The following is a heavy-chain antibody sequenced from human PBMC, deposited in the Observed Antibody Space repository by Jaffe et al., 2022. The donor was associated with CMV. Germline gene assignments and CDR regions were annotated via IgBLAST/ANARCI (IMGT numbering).Heavy chain of an antibody. D-gene: IGHD6-19*01. CDR1: GYTFTSYA. CDR3: AREDIAVADTRGCFDY. CDR2: INAGNGNT. Sequence: QVQLVQSGAEVKKPGASVKVSCKASGYTFTSYAMHWVRQAPGQRLEWMGWINAGNGNTKYSQKFQGRVTITRDTSASTAYMELSSLRSEDTAVYYCAREDIAVADTRGCFDYWGQGTLVTVSS. V-gene: IGHV1-3*01. J-gene: IGHJ4*02.